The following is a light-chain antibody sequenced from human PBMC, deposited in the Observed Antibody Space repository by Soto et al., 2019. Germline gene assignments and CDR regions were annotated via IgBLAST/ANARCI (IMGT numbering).Light chain of an antibody. CDR2: DAS. Sequence: EIVLTQSPVTLSLSPGERDTLSCRASQSITSYFVWYQQKRGQAPRLLIYDASNRAPGITARFSGSGSGTDFTLTISSLEHEDFAVYYCQQRKSWPLTFGGGTKVEIK. V-gene: IGKV3-11*01. CDR3: QQRKSWPLT. CDR1: QSITSY. J-gene: IGKJ4*01.